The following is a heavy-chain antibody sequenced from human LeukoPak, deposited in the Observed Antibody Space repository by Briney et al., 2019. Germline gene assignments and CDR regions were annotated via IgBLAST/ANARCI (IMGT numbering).Heavy chain of an antibody. CDR3: AKYGNTFDI. J-gene: IGHJ3*02. CDR1: GFTFSSYG. D-gene: IGHD2/OR15-2a*01. CDR2: IRYDGTSK. Sequence: GGSLRLSCAASGFTFSSYGVHWVRQAPGKGLEWVSFIRYDGTSKFYADSVKGRFTISRDNPKDTLYLQMNSLRAEDTAVYYCAKYGNTFDIWGQGTMVTVSS. V-gene: IGHV3-30*02.